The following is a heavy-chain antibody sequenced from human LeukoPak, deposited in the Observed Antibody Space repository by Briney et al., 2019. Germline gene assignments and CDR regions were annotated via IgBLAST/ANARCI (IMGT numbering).Heavy chain of an antibody. CDR1: GGSISSDY. J-gene: IGHJ6*02. V-gene: IGHV4-59*08. Sequence: SETLSLTCTVSGGSISSDYWSWIRQPPGKGLEWIGCIYYSGNTNYNPSLKSRVIISVDTSKNQFSLKLSSVTAADTAVYYCARQLDYTGCGMDVWGQGTTVTVSS. D-gene: IGHD4-11*01. CDR3: ARQLDYTGCGMDV. CDR2: IYYSGNT.